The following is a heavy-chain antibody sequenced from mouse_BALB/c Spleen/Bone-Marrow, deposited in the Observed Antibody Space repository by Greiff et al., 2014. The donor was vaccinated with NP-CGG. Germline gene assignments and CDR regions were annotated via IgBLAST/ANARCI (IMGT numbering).Heavy chain of an antibody. CDR1: GFSLTSYG. CDR3: AREATMITWFAY. J-gene: IGHJ3*01. D-gene: IGHD2-4*01. V-gene: IGHV2-9*02. Sequence: VKLVESGPGLVAPSQSLSITRTVSGFSLTSYGVHWVRQPPGKGLEWLGVIWAGGSTNYNSALMSRLSISKDNSKSQVFLKMNSLQTDDTAMYYCAREATMITWFAYWGQGTLVTVSA. CDR2: IWAGGST.